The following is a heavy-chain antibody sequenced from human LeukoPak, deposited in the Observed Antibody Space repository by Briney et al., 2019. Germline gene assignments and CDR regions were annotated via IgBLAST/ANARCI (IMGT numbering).Heavy chain of an antibody. Sequence: PSETLSLTCTVSGDSIITSTYYWGWIRQPPGKGLEWIGTIYYNGNTYHNPSLKSRVTISVDTSKNQFSLKLSSVTAADTAVYYCARHLIVMVRGVITDYFDYWGQGTLVSVSS. CDR3: ARHLIVMVRGVITDYFDY. CDR1: GDSIITSTYY. J-gene: IGHJ4*02. D-gene: IGHD3-10*01. CDR2: IYYNGNT. V-gene: IGHV4-39*01.